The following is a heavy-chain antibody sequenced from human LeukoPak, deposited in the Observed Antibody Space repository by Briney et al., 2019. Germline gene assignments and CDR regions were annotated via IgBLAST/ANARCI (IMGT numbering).Heavy chain of an antibody. CDR3: ARGGTGLYYYYGMDV. Sequence: QPGGSLRLSCAASGFTFSSYWMHWVRQAPGKGLVWVSRISSEGSSTSYADSVKGRFTISRDNAKNTLYLQMNSLRAEDTAVYYCARGGTGLYYYYGMDVWGQGTTVTVSS. V-gene: IGHV3-74*01. J-gene: IGHJ6*02. D-gene: IGHD3-16*01. CDR2: ISSEGSST. CDR1: GFTFSSYW.